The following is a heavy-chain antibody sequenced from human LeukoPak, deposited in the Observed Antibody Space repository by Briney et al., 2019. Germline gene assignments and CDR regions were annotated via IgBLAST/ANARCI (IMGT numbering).Heavy chain of an antibody. V-gene: IGHV4-59*01. CDR3: ASRDYYDSSAYPYDAFDI. CDR2: IYYSGRT. Sequence: SSETLSLTCTVSGGSISSYYWSWIRQPPGKGLEWIGYIYYSGRTNYNPSLKSRVTISVDTSKNQFSLKLSSVTAADTAVYYCASRDYYDSSAYPYDAFDIWGQGTMVTVSS. D-gene: IGHD3-22*01. CDR1: GGSISSYY. J-gene: IGHJ3*02.